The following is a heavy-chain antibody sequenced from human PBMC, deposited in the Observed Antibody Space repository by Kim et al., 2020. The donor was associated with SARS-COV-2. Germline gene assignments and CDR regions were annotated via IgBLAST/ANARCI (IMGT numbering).Heavy chain of an antibody. J-gene: IGHJ4*02. Sequence: VKGRFTISRDNPKNTLYRQMNSLRADDTAVYYCAKGRSAYCGGDCYSFDYWGQGTLVTVSS. D-gene: IGHD2-21*01. V-gene: IGHV3-23*01. CDR3: AKGRSAYCGGDCYSFDY.